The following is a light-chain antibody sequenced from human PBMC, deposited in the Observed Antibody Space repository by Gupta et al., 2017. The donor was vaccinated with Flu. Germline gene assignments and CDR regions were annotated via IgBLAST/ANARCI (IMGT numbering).Light chain of an antibody. J-gene: IGKJ4*01. Sequence: ELVMTQSPVTLSLSPGERATVSCRASQTVYSNLAWYQQTPGQAPRLLIYDASTRATGIPARFSGSGSGTEFILSISSLQSEDSAVYYCQQYTAWPLSFGGGTTVEI. CDR1: QTVYSN. CDR3: QQYTAWPLS. V-gene: IGKV3-15*01. CDR2: DAS.